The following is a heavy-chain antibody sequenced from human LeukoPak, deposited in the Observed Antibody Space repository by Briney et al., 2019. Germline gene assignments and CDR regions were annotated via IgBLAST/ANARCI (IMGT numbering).Heavy chain of an antibody. CDR3: ASWRGITMVRGASEY. J-gene: IGHJ4*02. CDR1: GFTFSSYG. D-gene: IGHD3-10*01. Sequence: PGRTLRLSCAASGFTFSSYGMHRVRQAPGKGLEGVAVISYDGSNKYYADYVKGRFTISRDNSKNTLYLQMNSLRAEDTAVYYCASWRGITMVRGASEYWGQGTLVTVSS. CDR2: ISYDGSNK. V-gene: IGHV3-30*03.